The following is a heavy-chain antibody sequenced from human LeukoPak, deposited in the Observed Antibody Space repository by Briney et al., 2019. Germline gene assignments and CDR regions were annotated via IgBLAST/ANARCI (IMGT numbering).Heavy chain of an antibody. D-gene: IGHD3-10*01. J-gene: IGHJ4*02. CDR2: TYYRSKWYN. V-gene: IGHV6-1*01. CDR1: GDSVSSNSAA. CDR3: ARDLFRSGFGDTHYFDY. Sequence: SQTLSLTCAISGDSVSSNSAAWNWIRQSPSRGLEWLGRTYYRSKWYNDYAVSVKSRITINPDTSKNQFSLQLNSVTAADTAVYYCARDLFRSGFGDTHYFDYWGQGTLVTVSS.